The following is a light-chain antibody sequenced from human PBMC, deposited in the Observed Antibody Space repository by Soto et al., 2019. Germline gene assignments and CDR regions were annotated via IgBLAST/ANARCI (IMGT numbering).Light chain of an antibody. Sequence: DIVLTQSPATLSLSPVEGATLSCMASQSVSSNLAWYQQKPGQAPRLLIYDASNRATGIPARFSGSGSGTDFTLTISSLEPEDFAVYYCQQRSNWLSITFGQGTRLEIK. V-gene: IGKV3-11*01. CDR2: DAS. J-gene: IGKJ5*01. CDR3: QQRSNWLSIT. CDR1: QSVSSN.